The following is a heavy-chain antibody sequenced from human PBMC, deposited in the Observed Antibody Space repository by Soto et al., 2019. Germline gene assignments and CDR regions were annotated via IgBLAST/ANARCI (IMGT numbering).Heavy chain of an antibody. CDR1: GYTFTAYY. D-gene: IGHD6-13*01. CDR3: AKIATAGDFDP. J-gene: IGHJ5*02. Sequence: QVQLVQSGAEVKKPGASVKVSCKASGYTFTAYYMHWVRQAPGQGLEWMGWINPNSGDTNYAQKFQCRVTMTRDTSISTAYMELRRLRSDDTAMYYCAKIATAGDFDPWGQGTLVTVSS. CDR2: INPNSGDT. V-gene: IGHV1-2*02.